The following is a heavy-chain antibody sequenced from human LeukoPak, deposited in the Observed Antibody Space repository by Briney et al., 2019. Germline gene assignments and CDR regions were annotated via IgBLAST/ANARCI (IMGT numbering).Heavy chain of an antibody. D-gene: IGHD4-23*01. J-gene: IGHJ3*02. V-gene: IGHV4-38-2*01. CDR1: GYSISSGYY. CDR2: IYHSGST. Sequence: KPSGTLSLTCAVSGYSISSGYYWGWIRQPPGKGLEWIGSIYHSGSTYYNPSLKSRVTISVDTSKNQFSLKLSSVTAADTAVYYCARAPTVGPLAGAFDIWGQGTMVTVSS. CDR3: ARAPTVGPLAGAFDI.